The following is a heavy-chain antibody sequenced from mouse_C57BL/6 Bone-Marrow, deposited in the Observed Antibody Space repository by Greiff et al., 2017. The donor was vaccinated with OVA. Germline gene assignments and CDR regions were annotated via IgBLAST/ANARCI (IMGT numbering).Heavy chain of an antibody. D-gene: IGHD2-2*01. V-gene: IGHV1-53*01. Sequence: QVHVKQPGTELVKPGASVKLSCKASGYTFTSYWMHWVKQRPGQGLEWIGNINPSNGGTNYNEKFKSKATLTVDKSSSTAYMQLSSLTSEDSAVYYCARAYPMVLWFDYWGQGTTLTVSS. J-gene: IGHJ2*01. CDR2: INPSNGGT. CDR3: ARAYPMVLWFDY. CDR1: GYTFTSYW.